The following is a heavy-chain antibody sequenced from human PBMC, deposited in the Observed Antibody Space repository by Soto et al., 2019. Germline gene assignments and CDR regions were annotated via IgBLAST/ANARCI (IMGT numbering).Heavy chain of an antibody. J-gene: IGHJ4*02. D-gene: IGHD2-15*01. CDR3: ASYCSGGSCVPDY. CDR1: GGTFSSYA. CDR2: IIPIFGTA. Sequence: QVQLVQSGAEVRKPGSSVKVSCKASGGTFSSYAISWVRQAPGQGLEWMGGIIPIFGTANYAQKFQGRVTITADESTSTAYMELSSRRSEDTAVYYCASYCSGGSCVPDYWGQGTLVTVSS. V-gene: IGHV1-69*01.